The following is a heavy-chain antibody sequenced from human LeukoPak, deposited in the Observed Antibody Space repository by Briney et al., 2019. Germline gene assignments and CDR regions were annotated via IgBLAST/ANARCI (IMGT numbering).Heavy chain of an antibody. D-gene: IGHD6-19*01. CDR3: ARGSEGGDYDYYMDV. Sequence: ASVKVSCKASGGTFSSYAISWVRQAPGQGLEWMGGIIPIFGTANYAQKFQGRVTITADESTSTAYMELSSLRSEDTAVYYCARGSEGGDYDYYMDVWGKGTTVTVSS. J-gene: IGHJ6*03. CDR1: GGTFSSYA. CDR2: IIPIFGTA. V-gene: IGHV1-69*01.